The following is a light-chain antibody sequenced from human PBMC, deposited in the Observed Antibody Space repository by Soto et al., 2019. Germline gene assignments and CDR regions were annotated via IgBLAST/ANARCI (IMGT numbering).Light chain of an antibody. V-gene: IGLV1-51*01. Sequence: QSVLTQPPSVSAAPGQKVTISCSGGSSNIGNNYVAWYQQLPGTAPKVLIYDNNKRPSGIPDRFSGSKSGTSATLDITGLQTGDEADYYCGAWDTGLSGGVFGGGTKLTVL. CDR2: DNN. J-gene: IGLJ3*02. CDR1: SSNIGNNY. CDR3: GAWDTGLSGGV.